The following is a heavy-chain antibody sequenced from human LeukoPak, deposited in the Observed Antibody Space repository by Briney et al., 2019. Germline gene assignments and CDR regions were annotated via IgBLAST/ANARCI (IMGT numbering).Heavy chain of an antibody. J-gene: IGHJ4*02. CDR1: GYTFTGYY. V-gene: IGHV1-2*02. CDR3: ARDDPITMIDRGDY. CDR2: INPNSGGT. Sequence: ASVKVSCKASGYTFTGYYMHWVRQAPGQGLEWMGWINPNSGGTNYAQKFQGRVTMTRDTSISTAYMELSRLRSDDTAVYYCARDDPITMIDRGDYWGQGTLVTVSS. D-gene: IGHD3-22*01.